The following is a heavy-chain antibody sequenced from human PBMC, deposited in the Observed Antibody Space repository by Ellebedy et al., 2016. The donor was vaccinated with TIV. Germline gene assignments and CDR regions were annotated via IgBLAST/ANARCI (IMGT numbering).Heavy chain of an antibody. CDR3: AKEANRGSYLDY. V-gene: IGHV3-30-3*01. CDR1: GFTFSSYA. J-gene: IGHJ4*02. Sequence: GGSLRLXCAASGFTFSSYAMHWVRQAPGKGLEWVAVISYDGSNKYYADSVKGRFTISRDNSKNTLYLQMNSLRAEDTAVYYCAKEANRGSYLDYWGQGTLVTVSS. D-gene: IGHD1-26*01. CDR2: ISYDGSNK.